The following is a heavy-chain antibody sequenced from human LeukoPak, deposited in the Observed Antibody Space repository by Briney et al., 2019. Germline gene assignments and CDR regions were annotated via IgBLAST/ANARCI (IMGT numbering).Heavy chain of an antibody. D-gene: IGHD4-17*01. J-gene: IGHJ6*02. CDR1: GGSISSYY. CDR2: IYHSGTT. CDR3: ARYGDYYYYGMDV. Sequence: SETLSLTCTVSGGSISSYYWSWIRQPPGKGLEWVGYIYHSGTTKYNPSLNSRVTISIDTSENQFSLKLNSVTAADTAVYYCARYGDYYYYGMDVWGQGTTVTVSS. V-gene: IGHV4-59*01.